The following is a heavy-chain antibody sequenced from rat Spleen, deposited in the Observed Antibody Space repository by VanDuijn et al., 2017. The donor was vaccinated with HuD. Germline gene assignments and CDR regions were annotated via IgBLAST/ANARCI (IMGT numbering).Heavy chain of an antibody. V-gene: IGHV5-31*01. CDR1: GFTFNNYW. CDR2: ITNTGGST. D-gene: IGHD4-3*01. Sequence: EVQLVESGGGLVQPGRSLKLSCVASGFTFNNYWMTRIRQAPGKGLAWIASITNTGGSTYYSDSVKGRFTISRDNAKSTLYLQMNSLRSEDTATYYCSGPFDYWGQGVMVTVSS. J-gene: IGHJ2*01. CDR3: SGPFDY.